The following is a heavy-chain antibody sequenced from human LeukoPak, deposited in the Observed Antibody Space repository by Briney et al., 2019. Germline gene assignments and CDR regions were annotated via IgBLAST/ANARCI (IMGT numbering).Heavy chain of an antibody. D-gene: IGHD6-6*01. CDR1: GGSLSGFF. CDR3: VRGNLGARLAY. CDR2: ISHTGST. J-gene: IGHJ4*02. Sequence: PSETLSLTCAVYGGSLSGFFWTWIRQTPGKGLEWIGEISHTGSTNYNPSVKSRVTISLDTSKNQFSLKPNSVTAADTAVYYCVRGNLGARLAYWGQGTLVTVSS. V-gene: IGHV4-34*01.